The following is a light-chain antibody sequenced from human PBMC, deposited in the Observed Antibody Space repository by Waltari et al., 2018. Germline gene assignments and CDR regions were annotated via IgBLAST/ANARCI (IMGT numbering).Light chain of an antibody. CDR3: QQRSDWPGLT. V-gene: IGKV3-11*01. Sequence: VLTQSPATLSLSPGDRATLSCRASQSVSSYLAWYQQKPGQAPRLLIYDASNRATGIPARFSGSGSGTDFTLTISSLEPEDFALYYCQQRSDWPGLTFGGGTKVDIK. J-gene: IGKJ4*01. CDR1: QSVSSY. CDR2: DAS.